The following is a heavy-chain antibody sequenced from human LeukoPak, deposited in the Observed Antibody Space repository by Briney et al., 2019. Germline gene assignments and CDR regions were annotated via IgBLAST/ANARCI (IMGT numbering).Heavy chain of an antibody. J-gene: IGHJ4*02. CDR2: IKQDGSEK. CDR3: ARDLGIAAAGTGFDY. D-gene: IGHD6-13*01. Sequence: QPGGSLRLSCAASGFTFSSYWMSGVRQAPGKGLEWVANIKQDGSEKYYVDSVKGRFTISRDNAKNSLYLQMNSLRAEDTAVYYCARDLGIAAAGTGFDYWGQGTLVTVSS. CDR1: GFTFSSYW. V-gene: IGHV3-7*01.